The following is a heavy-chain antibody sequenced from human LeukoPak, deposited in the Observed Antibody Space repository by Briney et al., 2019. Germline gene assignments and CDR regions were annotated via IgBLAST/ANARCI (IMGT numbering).Heavy chain of an antibody. Sequence: SETLSLTCTVSGGSISSYYWSWIRQPPGKGLEWIGYIYYSGSTNYNPSLKSRVTISVDTSKNQFSLKLSSVTAADAAVYYCARDSPPGRAIDYWGQGTLVTVSS. CDR2: IYYSGST. V-gene: IGHV4-59*01. D-gene: IGHD2-15*01. CDR3: ARDSPPGRAIDY. CDR1: GGSISSYY. J-gene: IGHJ4*02.